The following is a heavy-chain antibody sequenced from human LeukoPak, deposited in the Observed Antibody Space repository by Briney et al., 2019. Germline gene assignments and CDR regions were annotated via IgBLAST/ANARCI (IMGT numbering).Heavy chain of an antibody. V-gene: IGHV5-51*01. J-gene: IGHJ4*02. Sequence: GESLKISCKGSGYSFTNYWIGWVRQMPGKGLEWTGIINPGDSDARYSPSFQGQVTISADKSISTAYLQWSSLKASDTAIYYCARAWNFDYWGQGTLVTVSS. CDR3: ARAWNFDY. D-gene: IGHD1-1*01. CDR2: INPGDSDA. CDR1: GYSFTNYW.